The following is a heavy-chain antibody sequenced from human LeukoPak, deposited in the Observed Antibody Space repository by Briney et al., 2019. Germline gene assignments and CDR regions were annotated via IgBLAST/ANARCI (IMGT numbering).Heavy chain of an antibody. D-gene: IGHD3-10*01. Sequence: GGSLRPSCAASGFTFSSYIMNWVRQAPGKGLEWVASISRNSTYIHYADSVKGRFTISRDNARNSLFLQMNSLRAEDTAVYYCARRGGSTATGYYFDYWGQGTLVTVSS. V-gene: IGHV3-21*01. CDR3: ARRGGSTATGYYFDY. CDR2: ISRNSTYI. CDR1: GFTFSSYI. J-gene: IGHJ4*02.